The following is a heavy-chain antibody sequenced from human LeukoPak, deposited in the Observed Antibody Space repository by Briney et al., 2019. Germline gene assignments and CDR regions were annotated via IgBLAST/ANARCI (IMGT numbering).Heavy chain of an antibody. CDR1: GFTFSSYE. J-gene: IGHJ4*02. V-gene: IGHV3-48*03. D-gene: IGHD6-6*01. Sequence: PGGSLRLSCAASGFTFSSYEMNWVRQAPGKGLEWVSYISSSGSTIYYADSVKGRFTISRDNAKNSLYLQMNSLRVEDTAVYYCARSARRRIEYSSSSLDYWGQGTLVTVSS. CDR3: ARSARRRIEYSSSSLDY. CDR2: ISSSGSTI.